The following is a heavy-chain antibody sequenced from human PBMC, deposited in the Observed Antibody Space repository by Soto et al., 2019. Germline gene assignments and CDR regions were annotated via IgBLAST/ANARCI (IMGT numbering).Heavy chain of an antibody. Sequence: ASVKVSCKASGYTFTSYGISWVRQAPGQGLEWMGWISAYNGNTNYAQKLQGRVTMTTDTSTSTAYMELRSLGSDDTAVYYCARDKRYFDWSPYYGMDVWGQGTTVTVSS. CDR3: ARDKRYFDWSPYYGMDV. D-gene: IGHD3-9*01. V-gene: IGHV1-18*04. J-gene: IGHJ6*02. CDR2: ISAYNGNT. CDR1: GYTFTSYG.